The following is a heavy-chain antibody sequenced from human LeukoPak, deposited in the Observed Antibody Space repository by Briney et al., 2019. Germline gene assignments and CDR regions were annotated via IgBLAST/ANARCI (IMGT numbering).Heavy chain of an antibody. D-gene: IGHD3-10*01. J-gene: IGHJ4*02. CDR1: GGSFSGYY. CDR3: ARETRTYSSGRYYIDY. CDR2: INHSGST. Sequence: SETLSLTCAVYGGSFSGYYWIWIRQPPGKGLEWIGEINHSGSTNYNPSLKSRVTILVDTSKKQFSLKLSSVTAADTAVYYCARETRTYSSGRYYIDYWGQGTLVTVSS. V-gene: IGHV4-34*01.